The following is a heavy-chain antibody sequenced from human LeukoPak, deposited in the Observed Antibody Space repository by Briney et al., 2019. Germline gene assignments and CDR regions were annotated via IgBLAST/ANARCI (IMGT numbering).Heavy chain of an antibody. CDR2: INFGGSI. CDR3: ASQLRYCSSTSCPPNYFDY. D-gene: IGHD2-2*01. V-gene: IGHV4-34*01. CDR1: GGSFRGYY. Sequence: SETLSLTCAVYGGSFRGYYWSWIRQPPGKGLEWIGEINFGGSINYTPSLKSRVTISVDTSKNQFSLKLSSVTAADTAVYYCASQLRYCSSTSCPPNYFDYWGQGTLVTVSS. J-gene: IGHJ4*02.